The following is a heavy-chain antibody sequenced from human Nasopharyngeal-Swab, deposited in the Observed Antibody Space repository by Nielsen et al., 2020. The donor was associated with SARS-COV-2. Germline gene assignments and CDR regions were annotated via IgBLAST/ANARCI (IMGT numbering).Heavy chain of an antibody. CDR1: GLTFSSYE. D-gene: IGHD2-21*02. CDR2: ISSSGSTI. J-gene: IGHJ4*02. V-gene: IGHV3-48*03. Sequence: GESLKLSCAASGLTFSSYEMNWVRQAPWKGLEWVSYISSSGSTIYYAASVKGRFTLSRDNAKNSLYLQMNSLRAEDTAVYYCARGADLSCGGDCYYGDYWGQGTLVTVYS. CDR3: ARGADLSCGGDCYYGDY.